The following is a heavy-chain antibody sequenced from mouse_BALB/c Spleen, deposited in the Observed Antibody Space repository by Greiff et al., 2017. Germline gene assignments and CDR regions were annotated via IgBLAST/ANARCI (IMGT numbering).Heavy chain of an antibody. Sequence: EVKLVESGGGLVQPGGSLKLSCAASGFDFSRYWMSWVRQAPGKGLEWIGEINPDSSTINYTPSLKDKFIISRDNAKNTLYLQMSKVRSEDTALYYCARAYYRFLYAMDYWGQGTSVTVSS. CDR3: ARAYYRFLYAMDY. J-gene: IGHJ4*01. CDR1: GFDFSRYW. D-gene: IGHD2-14*01. V-gene: IGHV4-1*02. CDR2: INPDSSTI.